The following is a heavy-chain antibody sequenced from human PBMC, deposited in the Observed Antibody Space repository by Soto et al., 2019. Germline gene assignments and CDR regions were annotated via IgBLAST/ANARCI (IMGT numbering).Heavy chain of an antibody. CDR3: AKDAIANDGIWLMDS. D-gene: IGHD3-16*01. V-gene: IGHV3-23*01. Sequence: QPGGSLRLSCAASGFMFSDYAMTWARQAPGKELEWVSGLLRPGRSTYYADSVKGRFTISGDTSANTVYLQMDGLRAEDTPVYYCAKDAIANDGIWLMDSWGQGTVVTVSS. CDR1: GFMFSDYA. J-gene: IGHJ5*02. CDR2: LLRPGRST.